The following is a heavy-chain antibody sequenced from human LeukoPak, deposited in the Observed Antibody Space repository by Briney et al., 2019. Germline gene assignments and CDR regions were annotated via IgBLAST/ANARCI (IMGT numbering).Heavy chain of an antibody. CDR2: ISYDGSNK. CDR3: SRDGLSAHQFDY. D-gene: IGHD2-15*01. Sequence: GGSLRLSCAASGFTFSSYGMHWVRQAPGNGLEWVAVISYDGSNKYYADSVKGRFTISRDNSKNTLYLQMNSLRAEDTAVYYCSRDGLSAHQFDYWGQGTLVTVSS. V-gene: IGHV3-30*03. J-gene: IGHJ4*02. CDR1: GFTFSSYG.